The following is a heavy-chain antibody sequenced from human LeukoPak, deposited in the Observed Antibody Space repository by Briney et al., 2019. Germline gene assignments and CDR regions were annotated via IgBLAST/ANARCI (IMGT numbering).Heavy chain of an antibody. Sequence: ASVKVSCKASGYTFSTYGLMWVRQAPGQGLEWMGWINTNNGNTNYAQKFQGRVTMTTDTSTSTGYMELRSLRSDDTAVYYRARKRCTGDCYLFDPWGQGTLVTVSS. CDR3: ARKRCTGDCYLFDP. CDR1: GYTFSTYG. V-gene: IGHV1-18*01. CDR2: INTNNGNT. D-gene: IGHD2-21*02. J-gene: IGHJ5*02.